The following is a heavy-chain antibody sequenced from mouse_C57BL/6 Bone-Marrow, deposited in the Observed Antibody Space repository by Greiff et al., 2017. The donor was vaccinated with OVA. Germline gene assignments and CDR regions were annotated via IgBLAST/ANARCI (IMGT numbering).Heavy chain of an antibody. CDR2: ISYDGSN. J-gene: IGHJ4*01. V-gene: IGHV3-6*01. CDR1: GYSITSGYY. D-gene: IGHD2-4*01. Sequence: VQLQQSGPGLVKPSQSLSLTCSVTGYSITSGYYWNWIRQFPGNQLEWMGYISYDGSNNYNPSLKNRISITRDTSKNQFFLKLNSVTTEDTATDYCARDRDDGLPFYAMDYWGQGTSVTVSS. CDR3: ARDRDDGLPFYAMDY.